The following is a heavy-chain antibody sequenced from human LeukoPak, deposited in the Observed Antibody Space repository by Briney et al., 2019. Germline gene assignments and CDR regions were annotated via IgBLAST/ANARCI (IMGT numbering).Heavy chain of an antibody. CDR2: IRGNSDGGTI. V-gene: IGHV3-15*07. J-gene: IGHJ5*02. CDR3: ATDFYDST. Sequence: GGSLRLSCATSGFTFSIAWMNWVRQAPGKGLEWVGRIRGNSDGGTIDYAAPVKGRFTLSRDDSKTTLYLQMNSLQTEDTAVYYCATDFYDSTWGQGTLVTVSS. CDR1: GFTFSIAW. D-gene: IGHD3-22*01.